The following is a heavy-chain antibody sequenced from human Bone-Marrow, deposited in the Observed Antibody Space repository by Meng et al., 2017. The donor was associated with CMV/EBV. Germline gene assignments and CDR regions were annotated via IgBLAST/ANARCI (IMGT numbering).Heavy chain of an antibody. D-gene: IGHD3-3*01. J-gene: IGHJ6*02. V-gene: IGHV4-39*07. CDR3: ARDDAYYDFWSGYYYYYGMDV. Sequence: GSLRLSCTVSGGSISSSSYYWGWIRQPPGKGLEWIGSIYYSGSTYYNPSLKSRVTISVDTSKNQFSLKLSSVTAADTAVYYCARDDAYYDFWSGYYYYYGMDVWGQGTTVTVAS. CDR2: IYYSGST. CDR1: GGSISSSSYY.